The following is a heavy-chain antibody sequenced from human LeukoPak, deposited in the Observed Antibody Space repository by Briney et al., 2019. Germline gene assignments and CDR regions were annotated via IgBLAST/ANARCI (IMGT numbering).Heavy chain of an antibody. Sequence: GGSLRLSCAASGFTFSSYDMHWVRHATGKGLEWVSAIGTAGDTYYPGSVKGRFTISRENAKNSLYLQMNSLRAGDTAVYYCARDMRFGELDYWGQGTLVTVSS. CDR1: GFTFSSYD. CDR2: IGTAGDT. V-gene: IGHV3-13*01. CDR3: ARDMRFGELDY. D-gene: IGHD3-10*01. J-gene: IGHJ4*02.